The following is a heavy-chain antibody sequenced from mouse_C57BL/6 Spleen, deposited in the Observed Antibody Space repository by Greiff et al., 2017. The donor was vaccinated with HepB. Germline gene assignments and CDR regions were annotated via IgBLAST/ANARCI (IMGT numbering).Heavy chain of an antibody. Sequence: QVQLKESGPELVKPGASVKLSCKASGYTFTSYDINWVKQRPGQGLEWIGWIYPRDGSTKYNEKFKGKATLTVDTSSSTAYMELHSLTSEDSAVYFCASNYGSSYPAWFAYWGQGTLVTVSA. D-gene: IGHD1-1*01. CDR1: GYTFTSYD. V-gene: IGHV1-85*01. J-gene: IGHJ3*01. CDR2: IYPRDGST. CDR3: ASNYGSSYPAWFAY.